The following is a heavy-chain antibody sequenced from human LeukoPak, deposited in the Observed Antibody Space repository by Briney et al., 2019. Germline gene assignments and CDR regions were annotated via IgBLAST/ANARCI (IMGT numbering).Heavy chain of an antibody. J-gene: IGHJ3*02. CDR3: ARGFRLFSAFDI. CDR1: GFTFSSYS. V-gene: IGHV3-21*01. D-gene: IGHD3-22*01. CDR2: ISSSSSYI. Sequence: PGGSLRLSCAASGFTFSSYSMNWVRQAPGKGLEWVSSISSSSSYICYADSVKGRFTISRDNAKNSLYLQMNSLRAEDTAVYYCARGFRLFSAFDIWGQGTMVTVSS.